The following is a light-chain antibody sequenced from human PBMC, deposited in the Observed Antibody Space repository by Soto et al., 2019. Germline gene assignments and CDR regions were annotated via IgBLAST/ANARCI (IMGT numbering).Light chain of an antibody. CDR1: SSNIGNNY. J-gene: IGLJ3*02. Sequence: QSVLTQPPSVSAAPGQKVTISCSGSSSNIGNNYVSWYQQPPGTAPKILIYDNNKRPSGIPDRFSGSTSGTSATLSITGLHAGDEAYYYCGTWDTSLNARVFGGGTKLTVL. V-gene: IGLV1-51*01. CDR3: GTWDTSLNARV. CDR2: DNN.